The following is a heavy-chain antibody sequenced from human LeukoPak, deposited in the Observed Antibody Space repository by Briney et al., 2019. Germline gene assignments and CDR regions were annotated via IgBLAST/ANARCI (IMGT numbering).Heavy chain of an antibody. CDR1: GFTFNSYA. J-gene: IGHJ4*01. CDR2: ISGSGGRT. D-gene: IGHD6-13*01. Sequence: GGSLRLSCAASGFTFNSYAMSWVRQAPGKGLEWVSSISGSGGRTFYADSVKGRFTISRDNSKNTLYLQMSSLRAEDTAVYYCAKAAGISARFYFDSWGQGTLVTVS. CDR3: AKAAGISARFYFDS. V-gene: IGHV3-23*01.